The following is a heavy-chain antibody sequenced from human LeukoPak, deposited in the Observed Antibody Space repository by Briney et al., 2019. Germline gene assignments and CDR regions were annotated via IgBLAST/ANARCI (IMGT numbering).Heavy chain of an antibody. V-gene: IGHV3-21*01. J-gene: IGHJ6*03. CDR3: ARDPYNGAYSEGYYYYYMDV. Sequence: GGSLTLSCAAHGLTFSNYNMNWVRQAPGKGLEWISSITSSSSYTFYADSVKGRFTISRDNAKNSLYLQMNSLRVEDTAIYYCARDPYNGAYSEGYYYYYMDVWGKGTTVTVSS. CDR1: GLTFSNYN. D-gene: IGHD1-1*01. CDR2: ITSSSSYT.